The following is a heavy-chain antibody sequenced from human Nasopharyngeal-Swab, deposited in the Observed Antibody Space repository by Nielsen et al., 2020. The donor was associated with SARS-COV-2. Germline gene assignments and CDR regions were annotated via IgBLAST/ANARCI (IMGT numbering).Heavy chain of an antibody. J-gene: IGHJ3*02. CDR3: AKGSYYYDSYGAFDI. CDR1: GFTFSSYG. CDR2: ISYDGSNK. Sequence: GGSLRLSCAASGFTFSSYGMHWVRQAPGKGLEWVAVISYDGSNKYYADSVKGRFTISGDNSKNTLYLQMNSLRAQDTAVYYCAKGSYYYDSYGAFDIWGQGTMVTVSS. V-gene: IGHV3-30*18. D-gene: IGHD3-22*01.